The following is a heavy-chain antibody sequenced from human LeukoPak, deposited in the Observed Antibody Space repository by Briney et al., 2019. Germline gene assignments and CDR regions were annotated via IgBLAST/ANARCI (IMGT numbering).Heavy chain of an antibody. D-gene: IGHD6-19*01. CDR3: AKGGSSGWYHLDF. CDR1: GFTFSSYA. CDR2: ISDSVGGT. V-gene: IGHV3-23*01. Sequence: GGSLRLSCAASGFTFSSYAMSWVRQAPGKGLDWVSLISDSVGGTYYADSVKGRFTISRDNSKNTLYLQMDSLRAEDTAVYYCAKGGSSGWYHLDFWGQGTLVTVSS. J-gene: IGHJ4*02.